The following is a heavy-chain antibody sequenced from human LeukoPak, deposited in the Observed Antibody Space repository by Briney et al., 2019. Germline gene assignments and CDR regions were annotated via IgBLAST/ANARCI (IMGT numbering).Heavy chain of an antibody. CDR1: GFTFSSYW. J-gene: IGHJ6*02. D-gene: IGHD2/OR15-2a*01. CDR2: IKQDGSEK. Sequence: PGGSLRLSCAASGFTFSSYWMSWVRQAPGKGREWVANIKQDGSEKYYVDSVKGRFTISRDNAKNSLYLQMNSLRAEDTAVYYWARDRLVNNFLGYYYYGMDVWGQGTTVTVSS. V-gene: IGHV3-7*01. CDR3: ARDRLVNNFLGYYYYGMDV.